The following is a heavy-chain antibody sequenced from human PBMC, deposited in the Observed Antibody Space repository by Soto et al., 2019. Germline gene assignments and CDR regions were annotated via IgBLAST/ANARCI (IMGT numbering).Heavy chain of an antibody. Sequence: SETLSLTCTVSVGSISSYYWGWIRQPPGKGLEWIGSIYYSGTTYYNPSLKSRVTISVDTSKNQFFLKLSSVTAADTAVYYCASPYGSGSYYTNWFDPWGQGTLVTVSS. D-gene: IGHD3-10*01. CDR2: IYYSGTT. CDR3: ASPYGSGSYYTNWFDP. CDR1: VGSISSYY. V-gene: IGHV4-39*01. J-gene: IGHJ5*02.